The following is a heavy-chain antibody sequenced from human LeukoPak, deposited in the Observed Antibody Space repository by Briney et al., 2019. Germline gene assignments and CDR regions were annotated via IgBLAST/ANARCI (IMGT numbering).Heavy chain of an antibody. CDR3: ARDHDYGPDY. D-gene: IGHD4/OR15-4a*01. Sequence: ASVKVSCKASGFTFSDHYMHWLRQAPGQRLEWMGWIKPDSGATNYAQKFQGRFTVSRDVSISTLYMELSSLTSDDTAMYYCARDHDYGPDYWGQGTLVTVSA. CDR1: GFTFSDHY. J-gene: IGHJ4*02. CDR2: IKPDSGAT. V-gene: IGHV1-2*02.